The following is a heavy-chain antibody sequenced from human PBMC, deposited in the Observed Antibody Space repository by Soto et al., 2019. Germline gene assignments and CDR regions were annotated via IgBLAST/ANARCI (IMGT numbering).Heavy chain of an antibody. Sequence: GESLKISCKGSGYTFTDYWIGWVRQLPGKGLEWMGIIYPGDSDTRYSPSFQGQVTITADKSTSTAYLQWSSLKASDTAMYYCARGYCTTTICDPWFDPWGQGTLVTVSS. D-gene: IGHD2-2*01. CDR3: ARGYCTTTICDPWFDP. J-gene: IGHJ5*02. V-gene: IGHV5-51*01. CDR2: IYPGDSDT. CDR1: GYTFTDYW.